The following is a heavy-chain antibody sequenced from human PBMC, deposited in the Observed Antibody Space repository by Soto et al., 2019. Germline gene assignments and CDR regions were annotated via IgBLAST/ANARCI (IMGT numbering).Heavy chain of an antibody. CDR3: ANGAFDGSGSYFDY. CDR1: GFTFSSYA. D-gene: IGHD3-10*01. J-gene: IGHJ4*02. Sequence: EVQLLESGGGLVQPGGSLRLSCAVSGFTFSSYAMSWVRQPPGKGLEWVSGVGASGGSTYYAGSVKGRFTISRDNSKNTLYLQMNSLSPEDAAVYYCANGAFDGSGSYFDYWGQGTLVTVSS. V-gene: IGHV3-23*01. CDR2: VGASGGST.